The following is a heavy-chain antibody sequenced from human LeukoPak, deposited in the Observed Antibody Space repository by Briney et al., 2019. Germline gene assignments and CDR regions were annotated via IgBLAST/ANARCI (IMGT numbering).Heavy chain of an antibody. D-gene: IGHD6-19*01. CDR3: AKDSSSSGWFAPYYFDY. CDR2: ISSSGTTI. Sequence: PGGSLRLSCAASGFTFSDYYMGWIRQAPGKGLDWVSYISSSGTTIYYADSVKGRFTISRDNAKNSLYLQMNSLRAEDTALYYCAKDSSSSGWFAPYYFDYWGQGTLVTVSS. CDR1: GFTFSDYY. V-gene: IGHV3-11*01. J-gene: IGHJ4*02.